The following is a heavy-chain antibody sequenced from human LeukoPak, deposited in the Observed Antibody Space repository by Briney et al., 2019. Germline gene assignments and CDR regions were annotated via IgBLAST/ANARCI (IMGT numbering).Heavy chain of an antibody. CDR3: TRLHNSGWTGY. Sequence: GGSLRLSCAVSGFTFTSYWMSWVRQAPGKGLEWVANIKQDGSEKHYVDSVKGRFTISRDNTKNSLYLQMNSLRADDTAVYYCTRLHNSGWTGYWGQGTLVTVSS. CDR2: IKQDGSEK. V-gene: IGHV3-7*01. CDR1: GFTFTSYW. J-gene: IGHJ4*02. D-gene: IGHD6-19*01.